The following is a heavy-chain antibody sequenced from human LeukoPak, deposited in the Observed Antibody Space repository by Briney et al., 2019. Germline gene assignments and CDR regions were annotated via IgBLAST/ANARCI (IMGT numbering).Heavy chain of an antibody. V-gene: IGHV4-4*07. CDR3: ARWYDFWSGPYYFDY. J-gene: IGHJ4*02. CDR1: GGSISSYY. CDR2: IYTSGST. Sequence: SETLSLXCTVSGGSISSYYWSWIRQPAGKGLEWIGRIYTSGSTNYNPSLKSRVTMSVDTSKNQFSLKLSSVTAADTAVYYCARWYDFWSGPYYFDYWGQGTLVTVSS. D-gene: IGHD3-3*01.